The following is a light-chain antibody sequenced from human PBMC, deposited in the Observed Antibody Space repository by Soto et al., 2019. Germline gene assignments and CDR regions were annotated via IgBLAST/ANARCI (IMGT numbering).Light chain of an antibody. J-gene: IGKJ1*01. CDR1: QSLCGSY. CDR2: STS. V-gene: IGKV3-20*01. Sequence: EIVLTQSPGTLSLSPGDRATLSCRASQSLCGSYIGLYQQKPGQAPMLLIYSTSTSAAGLPDRFTGRGSGTHVTPPISRREPYDFSVYYYRQFCDSPQTFGQGTAVEV. CDR3: RQFCDSPQT.